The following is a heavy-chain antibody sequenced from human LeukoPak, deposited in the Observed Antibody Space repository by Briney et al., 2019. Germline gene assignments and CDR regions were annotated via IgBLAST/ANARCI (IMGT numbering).Heavy chain of an antibody. Sequence: ASVKVSCKASGYTFTGYYMHWVRQAPGQGLEWMGWINPNSGGTNYAQKFQGRVTMTRDTSISTAYMELSRLRPDDTAVYYCARDPGDSSWYRGNWFDPWGQGTLVTVSS. CDR3: ARDPGDSSWYRGNWFDP. D-gene: IGHD6-13*01. CDR2: INPNSGGT. V-gene: IGHV1-2*02. CDR1: GYTFTGYY. J-gene: IGHJ5*02.